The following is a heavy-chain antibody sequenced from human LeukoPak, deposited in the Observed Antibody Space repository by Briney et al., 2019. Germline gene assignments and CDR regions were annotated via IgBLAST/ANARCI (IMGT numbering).Heavy chain of an antibody. V-gene: IGHV4-30-2*01. CDR1: GGSISSGGYY. CDR2: IYHSGST. CDR3: ARDVVGGIVVVPRGFDP. J-gene: IGHJ5*02. D-gene: IGHD2-2*01. Sequence: SSETLSLTCTVSGGSISSGGYYWSWIRQPPGKGLEWIGYIYHSGSTYYNPSLKSRVTTSVDRSKNQFSLKLSSVTAADTAVYYCARDVVGGIVVVPRGFDPWGQGTLVTVSS.